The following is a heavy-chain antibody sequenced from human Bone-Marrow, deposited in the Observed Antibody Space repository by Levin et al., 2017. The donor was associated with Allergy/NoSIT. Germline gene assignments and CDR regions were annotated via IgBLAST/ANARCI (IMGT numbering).Heavy chain of an antibody. CDR3: ARVLQYSYYYTDV. D-gene: IGHD2-21*01. J-gene: IGHJ6*03. CDR2: SYTSGNI. CDR1: GVSITSGSYY. Sequence: SETLSLTCTVSGVSITSGSYYWSWIRQPAGKGLEWIGHSYTSGNITYNPSLKSRVTITLDTSKNQVSLKLRSVTAADTSVYYCARVLQYSYYYTDVWGKGTMVTVSS. V-gene: IGHV4-61*09.